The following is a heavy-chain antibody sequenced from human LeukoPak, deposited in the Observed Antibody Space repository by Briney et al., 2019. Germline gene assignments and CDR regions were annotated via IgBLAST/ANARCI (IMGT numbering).Heavy chain of an antibody. CDR3: AKQYRYGDYYSGFDY. V-gene: IGHV3-9*01. J-gene: IGHJ4*02. D-gene: IGHD4-17*01. Sequence: PGGSLRLSCAASGFTFDDYAMHWVRQAPGKGLEWVSGISWNSGSIGYADSVKGRFTISRDNAKNSLYLQMNSLRAEDTALYYCAKQYRYGDYYSGFDYWGQGTLVTVSS. CDR2: ISWNSGSI. CDR1: GFTFDDYA.